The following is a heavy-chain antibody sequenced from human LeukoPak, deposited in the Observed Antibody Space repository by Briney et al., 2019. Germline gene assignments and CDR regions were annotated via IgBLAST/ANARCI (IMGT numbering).Heavy chain of an antibody. CDR1: GGSISSGSYY. CDR3: ARDRENYYYMDV. V-gene: IGHV4-61*02. D-gene: IGHD1-26*01. CDR2: IYTSGST. Sequence: PSETLSLTCTVSGGSISSGSYYWSWIRQPAGKGLEWIGRIYTSGSTNYNPSLKSRVTISVDTSKNQFSLKLSSVTAADTAVYYCARDRENYYYMDVWGKGTTVTVSS. J-gene: IGHJ6*03.